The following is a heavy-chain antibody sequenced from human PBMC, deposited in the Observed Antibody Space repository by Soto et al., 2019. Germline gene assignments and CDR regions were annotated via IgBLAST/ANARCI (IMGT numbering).Heavy chain of an antibody. CDR2: IYYSGTT. CDR3: ARGRGGTYDAFDI. J-gene: IGHJ3*02. D-gene: IGHD1-26*01. CDR1: SGSIGTYF. Sequence: ETLSLTCAVSSGSIGTYFWSWIRQPPGKGLEWIGYIYYSGTTNYNPSLKSRVTIFLDTSKNQFSLRLSSVTAADTAVYYCARGRGGTYDAFDIWGQGTLVTVSS. V-gene: IGHV4-59*01.